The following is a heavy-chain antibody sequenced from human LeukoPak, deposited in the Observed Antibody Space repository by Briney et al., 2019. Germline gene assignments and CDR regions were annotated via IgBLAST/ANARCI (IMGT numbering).Heavy chain of an antibody. J-gene: IGHJ5*02. CDR2: IHTSGDS. Sequence: GGSLRLSCAASGLAGSHNYVSWVRQAPGKGLEWVSAIHTSGDSCYADSVKGRFTISRDTSKNTLYLQINSLRVEDTAVYYCIVFGDSNHWGQGTLVTVSS. CDR1: GLAGSHNY. CDR3: IVFGDSNH. D-gene: IGHD4-17*01. V-gene: IGHV3-53*01.